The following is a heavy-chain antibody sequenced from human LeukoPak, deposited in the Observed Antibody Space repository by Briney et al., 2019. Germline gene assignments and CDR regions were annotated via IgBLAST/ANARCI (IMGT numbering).Heavy chain of an antibody. Sequence: GRSLRLSCAASGFTFSSYAMHWVRQAPGRGLEWVAVISYDGSNKYYADSVKGRFTISRDNSKNTLYLQMNSLRAEDTAVYYCARACDFDWLSFDYWGQGTLVTVSS. CDR3: ARACDFDWLSFDY. V-gene: IGHV3-30-3*01. CDR2: ISYDGSNK. D-gene: IGHD3-9*01. J-gene: IGHJ4*02. CDR1: GFTFSSYA.